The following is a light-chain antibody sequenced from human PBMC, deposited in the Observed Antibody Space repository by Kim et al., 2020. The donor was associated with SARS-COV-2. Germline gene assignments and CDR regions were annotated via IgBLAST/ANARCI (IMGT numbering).Light chain of an antibody. Sequence: PGERATLSCRASQSVSSSYLAWYQQKPGQAPRLLIYGASSRATGIPDRFSGSGSGTDFTLTISRLEPEDSAVYYCQQYGSSPPITFGQGTRLEIK. CDR3: QQYGSSPPIT. V-gene: IGKV3-20*01. CDR2: GAS. J-gene: IGKJ5*01. CDR1: QSVSSSY.